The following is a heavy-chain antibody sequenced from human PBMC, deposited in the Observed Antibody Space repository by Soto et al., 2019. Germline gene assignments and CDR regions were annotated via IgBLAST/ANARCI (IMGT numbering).Heavy chain of an antibody. D-gene: IGHD5-12*01. CDR3: ARGQRGYNGYDPGVYYYYGMDV. Sequence: ASVKVSCKASGGTFSSYAISWVRQAPGQGLEWMGGIIPIFGTANYAQKFQGRVTITADKSTSTAYMELSSLRSEDTAVYYCARGQRGYNGYDPGVYYYYGMDVWGQGTTVTVSS. V-gene: IGHV1-69*06. J-gene: IGHJ6*02. CDR1: GGTFSSYA. CDR2: IIPIFGTA.